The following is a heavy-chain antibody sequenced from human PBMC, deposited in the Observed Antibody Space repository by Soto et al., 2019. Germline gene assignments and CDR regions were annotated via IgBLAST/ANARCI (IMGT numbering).Heavy chain of an antibody. D-gene: IGHD3-10*01. CDR1: GFTFTNSA. J-gene: IGHJ6*02. Sequence: GASVKVSCKASGFTFTNSAVQWVRQARGQRLEWIGWIVVGSGNTNYAQKFQGRVTFTRDMSTSTAYMELSSLRSEDAAVDYCAAPPYYCGSGHYFYYGMDVWGQGTTVTVSS. V-gene: IGHV1-58*01. CDR2: IVVGSGNT. CDR3: AAPPYYCGSGHYFYYGMDV.